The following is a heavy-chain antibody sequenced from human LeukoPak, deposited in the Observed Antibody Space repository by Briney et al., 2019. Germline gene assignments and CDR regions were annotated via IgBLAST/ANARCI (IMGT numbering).Heavy chain of an antibody. CDR3: ATEGYYYDSSGYYYRAFDI. CDR2: IYYSGST. Sequence: PSETLSLTCTVSGGSISGYYWSWIRQPPGKGLEWIGYIYYSGSTNYNPSLKSRVTISVDTSKNQFSLKLSSVTAADTAVYYCATEGYYYDSSGYYYRAFDIWGQGTMVTVSS. V-gene: IGHV4-59*08. J-gene: IGHJ3*02. D-gene: IGHD3-22*01. CDR1: GGSISGYY.